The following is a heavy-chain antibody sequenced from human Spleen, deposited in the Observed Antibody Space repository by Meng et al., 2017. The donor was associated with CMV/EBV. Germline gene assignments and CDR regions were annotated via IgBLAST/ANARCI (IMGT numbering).Heavy chain of an antibody. CDR1: GYTFSGSY. CDR2: MNPYTGGT. J-gene: IGHJ4*02. Sequence: ASVKVSCKASGYTFSGSYIHWVRQAPGQGLEWMGWMNPYTGGTNYAQKFQGRVTMTRDTSISTAYMELSRLRSDDTAMYYCARVILRGAFPPSFAYWGQGTLVTVSS. D-gene: IGHD3-9*01. CDR3: ARVILRGAFPPSFAY. V-gene: IGHV1-2*02.